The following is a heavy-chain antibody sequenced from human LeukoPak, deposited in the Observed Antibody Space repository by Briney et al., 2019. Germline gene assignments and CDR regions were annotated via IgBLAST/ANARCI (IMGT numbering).Heavy chain of an antibody. V-gene: IGHV3-7*01. CDR1: GISLSTYW. D-gene: IGHD3-16*01. CDR3: ARDGGSLVGDSFFDY. Sequence: GWSLTLSCAASGISLSTYWMSWVRQAPGKGLEWVASINEDGSQKAYVDSVKGRFTISRDNAKNSLSLKMNSVRAEDTAVYYCARDGGSLVGDSFFDYWGQGALVTVSS. CDR2: INEDGSQK. J-gene: IGHJ4*02.